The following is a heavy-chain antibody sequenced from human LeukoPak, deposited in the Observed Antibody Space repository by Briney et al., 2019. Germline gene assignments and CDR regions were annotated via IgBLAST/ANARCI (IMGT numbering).Heavy chain of an antibody. CDR1: GYTFTGYY. CDR3: ARITSLRITIFGAVIGSFDY. CDR2: INPNSGGT. J-gene: IGHJ4*02. V-gene: IGHV1-2*06. Sequence: ASVKVACKASGYTFTGYYMHWVRQAPGQGLEWMGRINPNSGGTNYEQKFQGRVTMTRDTSISTAYMELSRLRSDDTAVYYCARITSLRITIFGAVIGSFDYWGQGTLVTVSS. D-gene: IGHD3-3*01.